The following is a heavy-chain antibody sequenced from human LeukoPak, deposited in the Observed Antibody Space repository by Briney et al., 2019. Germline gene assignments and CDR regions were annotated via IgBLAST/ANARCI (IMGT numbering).Heavy chain of an antibody. J-gene: IGHJ5*02. Sequence: KSGDSLQISGKCFDFNFISYWIGGARQMPGKGLEWMGIIYPGDSGTRYSPSFQGQVNISADNSISTAYLQWSSLKASDTAIYYRAGGAGSYGGSYHAWGQGTLVTVSS. V-gene: IGHV5-51*01. CDR3: AGGAGSYGGSYHA. D-gene: IGHD2-15*01. CDR1: DFNFISYW. CDR2: IYPGDSGT.